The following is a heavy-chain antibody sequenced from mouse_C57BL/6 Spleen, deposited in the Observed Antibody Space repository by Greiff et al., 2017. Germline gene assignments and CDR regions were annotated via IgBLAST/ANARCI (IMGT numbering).Heavy chain of an antibody. J-gene: IGHJ2*01. CDR2: IHPSDSDT. CDR1: GYTFTSYW. Sequence: VQLQQPGAELVKPGASVKVSCKASGYTFTSYWMHWVKQRPGQGLEWIGRIHPSDSDTNYNQKFQGKATLTVDKSSSTAYMQLSSLTSEDSAVYYCEIGRITTIVATGGDFDYWGQGTTLTVSS. CDR3: EIGRITTIVATGGDFDY. D-gene: IGHD1-1*01. V-gene: IGHV1-74*01.